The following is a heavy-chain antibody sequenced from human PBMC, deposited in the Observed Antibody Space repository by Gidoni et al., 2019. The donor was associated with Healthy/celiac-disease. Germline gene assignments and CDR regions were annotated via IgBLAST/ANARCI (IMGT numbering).Heavy chain of an antibody. V-gene: IGHV3-74*01. J-gene: IGHJ4*02. CDR1: GFTFRSYW. CDR3: ARAFTWNDVGGAFDY. D-gene: IGHD1-1*01. Sequence: VQLVESGGGLVQPGGSLRLSCAASGFTFRSYWMHWVRPAPGKGLVWVSRINSDGSSTSYADSVKGRFTITRDNAKNTLYLQMNSLRAEDTAVYYCARAFTWNDVGGAFDYWGQGTLVTVSS. CDR2: INSDGSST.